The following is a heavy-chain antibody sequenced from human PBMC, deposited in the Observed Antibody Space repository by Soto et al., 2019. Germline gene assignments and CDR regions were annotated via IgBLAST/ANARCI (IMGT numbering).Heavy chain of an antibody. D-gene: IGHD3-10*01. J-gene: IGHJ4*02. CDR2: ISGGADTT. CDR1: RFTFNNYA. CDR3: AKGRGGSGSLTPRVDF. Sequence: EVQLLESGGGLVQPGGSLRLSCAASRFTFNNYAMTWVRQAPGKGLERLSVISGGADTTSYADSVMGRFTVSRDGSKNTLYVQMSSLRAEDTALYYCAKGRGGSGSLTPRVDFWGQGTLVTVSS. V-gene: IGHV3-23*01.